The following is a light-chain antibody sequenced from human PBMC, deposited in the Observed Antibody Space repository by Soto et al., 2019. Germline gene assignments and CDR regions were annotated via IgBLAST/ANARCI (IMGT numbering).Light chain of an antibody. J-gene: IGLJ1*01. CDR3: NSYTTSSTLV. V-gene: IGLV2-14*02. Sequence: QSVLTQPASVSGSPGQSITISCTGTRGDVGAYNLVSWYQQHPGKAPKLMIYAVTNRPSGISNLFSGSKSGNTASLTISGVQAEDEADYYCNSYTTSSTLVFGTGTKLTVL. CDR1: RGDVGAYNL. CDR2: AVT.